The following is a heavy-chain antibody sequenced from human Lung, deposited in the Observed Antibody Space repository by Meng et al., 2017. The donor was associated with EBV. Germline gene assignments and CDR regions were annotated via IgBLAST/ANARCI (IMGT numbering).Heavy chain of an antibody. CDR3: ARERWYYGSGNYHPFDY. Sequence: QLQPEQLGPGVRKPGASVKLSIKWSHYSFSSYTNNWVRQATRQCLEWMGRISANNGETSYAQKFHGRVTFSTDSSTDTAYMELRSLRSDDTAIYDCARERWYYGSGNYHPFDYWGQGTLVTVSS. D-gene: IGHD3-10*01. J-gene: IGHJ4*02. CDR1: HYSFSSYT. CDR2: ISANNGET. V-gene: IGHV1-18*04.